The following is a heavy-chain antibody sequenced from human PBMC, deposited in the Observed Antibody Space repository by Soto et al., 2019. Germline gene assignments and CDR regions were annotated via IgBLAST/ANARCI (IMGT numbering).Heavy chain of an antibody. J-gene: IGHJ5*02. CDR3: ARSGQFVLRYFDWSPNWFDP. CDR2: TYYRSKWFN. Sequence: SQTLSLTCVISGDSVSSNSAAWNWIRQSPSRGLEWLGRTYYRSKWFNNYALSVKSRITINPDTSKNQFSLQLSSVTAADTAVYYCARSGQFVLRYFDWSPNWFDPWGQGTLVTVSS. D-gene: IGHD3-9*01. CDR1: GDSVSSNSAA. V-gene: IGHV6-1*01.